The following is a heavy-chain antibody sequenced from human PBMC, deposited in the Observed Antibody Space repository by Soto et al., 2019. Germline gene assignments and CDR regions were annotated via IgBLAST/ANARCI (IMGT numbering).Heavy chain of an antibody. CDR2: ISTGGGST. J-gene: IGHJ4*02. D-gene: IGHD2-8*01. CDR1: GFTFNNYA. V-gene: IGHV3-23*01. CDR3: AKSRPKLCTNVLCYDY. Sequence: EVQLSESGGGLVQPGGSLRLSCAASGFTFNNYAMSWVRQAPGKGLEWVSTISTGGGSTNYADSVKGRFSSSRDDSKNTLYLQMNSLRAEDTAVYYCAKSRPKLCTNVLCYDYWGQGTLFTVSS.